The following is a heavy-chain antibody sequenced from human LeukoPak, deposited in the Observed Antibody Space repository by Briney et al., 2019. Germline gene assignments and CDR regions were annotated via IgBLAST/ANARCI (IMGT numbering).Heavy chain of an antibody. D-gene: IGHD5-18*01. Sequence: GGSLGLSCTVSGFSLSDYSMNWVRQAPGKGLEWVSYTSGSSSSKHYADSVKGRFTISRDNAKNSLFLQMNSLRVEDTAVYYCAREDTVLIQYNYHHYAMDVWGQGTTVTVSS. V-gene: IGHV3-48*04. J-gene: IGHJ6*02. CDR1: GFSLSDYS. CDR3: AREDTVLIQYNYHHYAMDV. CDR2: TSGSSSSK.